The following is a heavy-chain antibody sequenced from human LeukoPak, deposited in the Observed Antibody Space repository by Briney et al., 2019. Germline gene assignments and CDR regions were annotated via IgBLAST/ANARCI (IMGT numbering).Heavy chain of an antibody. CDR3: ARAGSRTTPIGV. J-gene: IGHJ6*02. D-gene: IGHD1/OR15-1a*01. CDR1: GYTFTSYG. Sequence: SVKVSCKASGYTFTSYGISWVRQAPGQGLEWMGGIIPIFGTANYAQKFQGRVTITADESTSTAYMELSSLRSEDTAVYYCARAGSRTTPIGVWSQGTTVTVSS. CDR2: IIPIFGTA. V-gene: IGHV1-69*13.